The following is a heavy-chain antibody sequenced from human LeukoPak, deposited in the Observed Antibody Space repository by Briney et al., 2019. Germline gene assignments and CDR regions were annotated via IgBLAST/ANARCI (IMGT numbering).Heavy chain of an antibody. D-gene: IGHD3-16*01. CDR2: IYTSVNT. Sequence: SETLSLTCTVSGGSVSDYYWSWIRQPAGKGLEWIGRIYTSVNTNYNPSLKSRVSISVVTSKNQFSLQLSSVTAADTAVYYCAREVHDYVWGSQHDALDIWGQGTMVTVSS. CDR1: GGSVSDYY. CDR3: AREVHDYVWGSQHDALDI. V-gene: IGHV4-4*07. J-gene: IGHJ3*02.